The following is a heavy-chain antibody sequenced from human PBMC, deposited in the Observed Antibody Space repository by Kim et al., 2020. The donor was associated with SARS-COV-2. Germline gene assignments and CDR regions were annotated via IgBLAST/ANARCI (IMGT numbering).Heavy chain of an antibody. CDR1: GFTFSSYG. Sequence: GGSLRLSCAASGFTFSSYGMHWVRQAPGKGLEWVAVISYDGSNKYYADSVKGRFTISRDNSKNTLYLQMNSLRAEDTAVYYCAKGHSGSRRDAFDIWGQGTMVTVSS. D-gene: IGHD1-26*01. J-gene: IGHJ3*02. CDR3: AKGHSGSRRDAFDI. CDR2: ISYDGSNK. V-gene: IGHV3-30*18.